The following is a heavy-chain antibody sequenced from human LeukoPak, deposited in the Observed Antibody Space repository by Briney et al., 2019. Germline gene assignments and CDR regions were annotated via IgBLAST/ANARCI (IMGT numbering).Heavy chain of an antibody. J-gene: IGHJ4*02. CDR1: GFTFSNYW. CDR3: ARELYGDYGVDY. CDR2: INSGGSST. Sequence: GRSLRLSCAASGFTFSNYWMHWVRHAAGEGLVWVSRINSGGSSTSYADSVKDRFTISRDNAKNTLYLQMNSLRAEDTAVYFCARELYGDYGVDYWGQGTLVSVSS. V-gene: IGHV3-74*01. D-gene: IGHD4-17*01.